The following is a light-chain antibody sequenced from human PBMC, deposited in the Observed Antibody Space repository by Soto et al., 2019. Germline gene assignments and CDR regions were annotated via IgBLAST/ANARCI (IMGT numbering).Light chain of an antibody. CDR3: QQSNNWPYT. CDR2: GAS. V-gene: IGKV3-15*01. CDR1: QSVSDN. J-gene: IGKJ2*01. Sequence: EIVMTQSPATLSVSPGETVTLSCSASQSVSDNLAWYQQKPGQAPRLLIYGASTRATTSPARFSCSGSGTEVTLTIGSLQSEDFAVYFCQQSNNWPYTFGQGTKLAIK.